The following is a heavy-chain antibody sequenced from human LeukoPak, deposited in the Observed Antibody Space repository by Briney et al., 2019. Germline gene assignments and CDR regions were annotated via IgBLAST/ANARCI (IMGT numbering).Heavy chain of an antibody. V-gene: IGHV3-74*01. J-gene: IGHJ4*02. CDR3: ARGGVYSTSAVDY. Sequence: GGSLRLSCAASGFTFSSYWMHWVRQAPGEGLLWVSRINTDGSSTTYADSVKGRFTISRDNAKNTLYLQMNSLRAEDTAVYYCARGGVYSTSAVDYWGQGTLVTVSS. CDR1: GFTFSSYW. CDR2: INTDGSST. D-gene: IGHD6-6*01.